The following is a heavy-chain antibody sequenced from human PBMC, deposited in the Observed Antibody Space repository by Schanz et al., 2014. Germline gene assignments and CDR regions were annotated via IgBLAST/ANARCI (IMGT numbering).Heavy chain of an antibody. J-gene: IGHJ4*02. D-gene: IGHD3-10*01. Sequence: VQLVESGGGVVQPGRSLRLSCAASGFTFSNYAMSWVRQAPGKGLEWISYITYNGGTIYYADSVKGRFTISRDNSKNTLYLQMNSLRPEDTAVYYCAKYRGYYRVSGSYRELEYWGQGTLVTVSS. CDR1: GFTFSNYA. V-gene: IGHV3-23*04. CDR3: AKYRGYYRVSGSYRELEY. CDR2: ITYNGGTI.